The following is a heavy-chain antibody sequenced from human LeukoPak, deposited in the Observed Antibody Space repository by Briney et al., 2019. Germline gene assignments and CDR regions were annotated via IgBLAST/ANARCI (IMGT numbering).Heavy chain of an antibody. V-gene: IGHV3-21*01. CDR3: ARVRLREVGATDHYFDY. CDR1: GFTFSSYS. CDR2: ISSSSSYI. D-gene: IGHD1-26*01. Sequence: GGSLRLSCAASGFTFSSYSMNWVRQAPGKGLEWVSSISSSSSYIYYADSVKGRFTISRDNAKNSLYLQMNSLRAEDTAVYYCARVRLREVGATDHYFDYWGQGTLVTVSS. J-gene: IGHJ4*02.